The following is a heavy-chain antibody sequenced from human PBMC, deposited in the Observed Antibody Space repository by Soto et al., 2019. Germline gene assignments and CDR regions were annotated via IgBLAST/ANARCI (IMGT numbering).Heavy chain of an antibody. Sequence: GASVKVSCKASGGTFSSYAISWVRQAPGQGLEWMGWISAYNGKTNYAQKLQGRVTITTDTSTSTAYMELRSLRSDDTAVYYCARGVTGGDYDTFDYWGQGTLVTVSS. V-gene: IGHV1-18*01. CDR1: GGTFSSYA. D-gene: IGHD4-17*01. CDR2: ISAYNGKT. CDR3: ARGVTGGDYDTFDY. J-gene: IGHJ4*02.